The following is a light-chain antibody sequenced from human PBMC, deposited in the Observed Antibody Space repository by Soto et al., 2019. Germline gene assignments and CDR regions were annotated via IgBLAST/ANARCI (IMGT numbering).Light chain of an antibody. CDR3: QQSFT. CDR1: QSISSW. J-gene: IGKJ3*01. V-gene: IGKV1-5*03. Sequence: DIQMTQSPSTLSASVGDRVTITCRASQSISSWLAWYQQKPGKAPKLLIYKASSLESGVPSRFSGGGSVTEFTLTISSLQPDNFATYRCQQSFTFGPGTKVDIK. CDR2: KAS.